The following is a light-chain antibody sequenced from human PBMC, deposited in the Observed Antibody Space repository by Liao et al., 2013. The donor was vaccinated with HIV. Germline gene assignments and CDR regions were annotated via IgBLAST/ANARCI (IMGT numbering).Light chain of an antibody. CDR3: QAWDSSTVV. J-gene: IGLJ2*01. CDR2: SDS. CDR1: NIGGKS. Sequence: SYELTQPPSVSVAPGKTATITCGENNIGGKSVHWYQQKPGQAPVLVMYSDSDRPSGIPERFSGSNSGNTATLTISGTQAMDEADYYCQAWDSSTVVFGGGTKLTVL. V-gene: IGLV3-21*01.